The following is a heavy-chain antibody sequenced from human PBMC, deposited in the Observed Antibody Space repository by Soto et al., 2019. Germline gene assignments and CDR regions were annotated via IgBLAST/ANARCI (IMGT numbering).Heavy chain of an antibody. Sequence: GGSLRLSCAASGFTFSSYGMHWVRQAPGKGLEWVAVIWYDGSNKYYADSVKGRFTISRDNSKNTLYLQMNSLRAEDTAVYYCARGSTAGIPHYYYYGMDVWGQGTTVIVSS. CDR1: GFTFSSYG. D-gene: IGHD1-1*01. CDR3: ARGSTAGIPHYYYYGMDV. V-gene: IGHV3-33*01. CDR2: IWYDGSNK. J-gene: IGHJ6*02.